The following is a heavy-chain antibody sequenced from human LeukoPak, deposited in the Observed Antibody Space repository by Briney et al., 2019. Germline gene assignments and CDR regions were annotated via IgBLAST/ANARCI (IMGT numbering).Heavy chain of an antibody. V-gene: IGHV3-33*01. CDR2: IWNDGSNK. Sequence: GGSLRLSCAASGFTFSTYGMHWVRQAPGKGLEWVAVIWNDGSNKYYADSVKGRLTISRDNSKNTLYLQMNSLRAEDTAVYYCVRGLEGFDYWGQGTLVTVSS. CDR1: GFTFSTYG. CDR3: VRGLEGFDY. J-gene: IGHJ4*02.